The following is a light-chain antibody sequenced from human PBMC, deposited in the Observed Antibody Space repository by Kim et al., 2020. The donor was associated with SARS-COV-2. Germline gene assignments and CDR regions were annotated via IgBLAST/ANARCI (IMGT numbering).Light chain of an antibody. CDR3: QQYGRYPFT. CDR2: PAS. J-gene: IGKJ2*01. CDR1: QTINTW. V-gene: IGKV1-5*03. Sequence: DIHMPPTPSTLSASVGDRVTITCRASQTINTWLAWYQQKPGKAPNLLIYPASTLESGVPSRFSGSGSGTEFTLTIDSLQPDDFATYYCQQYGRYPFTFGQGTKVDIK.